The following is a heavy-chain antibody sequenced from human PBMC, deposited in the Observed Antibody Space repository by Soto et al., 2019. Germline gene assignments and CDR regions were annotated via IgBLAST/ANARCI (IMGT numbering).Heavy chain of an antibody. CDR1: GCSITTSSYN. V-gene: IGHV4-39*02. CDR2: IYYDGST. CDR3: ARFYGNAFDV. J-gene: IGHJ3*01. D-gene: IGHD3-10*01. Sequence: QLQLQESGPGLVKPSETLSLTCSVSGCSITTSSYNWDWIRQPPGKGLEWIGTIYYDGSTSYNPSLKSQGTMYVDTSKNHFAMKVNSVTAADTAVYYCARFYGNAFDVWGRGTVVTVSS.